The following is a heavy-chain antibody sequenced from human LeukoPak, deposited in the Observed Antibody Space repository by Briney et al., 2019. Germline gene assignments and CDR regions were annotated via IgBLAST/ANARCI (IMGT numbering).Heavy chain of an antibody. Sequence: PSETQSLTCTVSGGSISSYYWSWIRQPPGKGLEWIGYIYYSGSTNYNPSLKSRVTISVDTSKNQFSLKLSSVTAADTAVYYCARLCSGGSCSSYFDYWGQGTLVTVSS. J-gene: IGHJ4*02. V-gene: IGHV4-59*01. D-gene: IGHD2-15*01. CDR2: IYYSGST. CDR3: ARLCSGGSCSSYFDY. CDR1: GGSISSYY.